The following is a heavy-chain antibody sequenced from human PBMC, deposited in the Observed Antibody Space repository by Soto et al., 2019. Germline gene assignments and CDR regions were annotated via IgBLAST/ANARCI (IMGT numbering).Heavy chain of an antibody. D-gene: IGHD5-12*01. CDR3: SKGGNSGYDSDY. CDR1: GFTFSRYN. Sequence: GGSLRLSCAASGFTFSRYNMNWVRQAPGKGLEWVSYISSSSTTIYYADSVKGRFTVSRDNAKSSLYLQMNSLRDEDTAVYYCSKGGNSGYDSDYSGHGTLVTVSS. CDR2: ISSSSTTI. J-gene: IGHJ4*01. V-gene: IGHV3-48*02.